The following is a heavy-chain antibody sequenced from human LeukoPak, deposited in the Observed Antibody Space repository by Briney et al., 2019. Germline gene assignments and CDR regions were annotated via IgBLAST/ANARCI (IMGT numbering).Heavy chain of an antibody. CDR2: IGGGGHNT. CDR3: AKLAVAGTTDY. CDR1: GFTFSNSA. Sequence: GGSLRLSCAASGFTFSNSAMSWVRQAPGKGLEWVSAIGGGGHNTYYADSVKGRFTISRDNSKNTLYLQMNSLRAEDTAVYYCAKLAVAGTTDYWGQGTLVTVSS. V-gene: IGHV3-23*01. J-gene: IGHJ4*02. D-gene: IGHD6-19*01.